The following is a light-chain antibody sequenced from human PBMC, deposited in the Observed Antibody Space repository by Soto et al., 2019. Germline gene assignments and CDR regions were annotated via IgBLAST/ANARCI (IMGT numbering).Light chain of an antibody. Sequence: QSVLTQPASVSGSPGQSITISCTGTSSDVGGYNFVSWYQQHPGKAPKLIIYAVSKWPSGVSSRFSGSKSGNTASLTISGLQAEDEADYYCSSFTSISTRVFGGGTKLTVL. CDR2: AVS. CDR1: SSDVGGYNF. CDR3: SSFTSISTRV. J-gene: IGLJ3*02. V-gene: IGLV2-14*01.